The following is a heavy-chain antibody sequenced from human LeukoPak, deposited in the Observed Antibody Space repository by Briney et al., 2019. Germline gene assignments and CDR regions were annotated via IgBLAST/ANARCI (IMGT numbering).Heavy chain of an antibody. CDR1: GGTFSNYA. D-gene: IGHD6-13*01. Sequence: GASVKVSCKASGGTFSNYAISWVRQAPGQGLEWMGGIIPIFGTANYAQKFQGRVTITADESTSTAYMELSSLRSEDTAVYYCARGSYSSSWPGPYRFDPWGQGTLVTVSS. CDR2: IIPIFGTA. J-gene: IGHJ5*02. CDR3: ARGSYSSSWPGPYRFDP. V-gene: IGHV1-69*13.